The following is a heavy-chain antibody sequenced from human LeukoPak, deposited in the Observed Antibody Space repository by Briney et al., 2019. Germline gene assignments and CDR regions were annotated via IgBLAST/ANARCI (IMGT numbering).Heavy chain of an antibody. Sequence: GGSLRPSCAASGFTFSNSAMSWVRQAPGKGLEWVSSISSSGDGTYYADSVKGRFTISRDNSKNTLYLQMNSLRAEDTAVYYCAKDGSGHYPNWFDPWGQGTLVTVSS. V-gene: IGHV3-23*01. D-gene: IGHD3-3*01. CDR2: ISSSGDGT. CDR1: GFTFSNSA. J-gene: IGHJ5*02. CDR3: AKDGSGHYPNWFDP.